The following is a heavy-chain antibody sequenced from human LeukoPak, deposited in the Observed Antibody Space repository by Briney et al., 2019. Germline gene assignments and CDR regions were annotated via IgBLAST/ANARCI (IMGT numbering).Heavy chain of an antibody. D-gene: IGHD1-26*01. Sequence: PSETLSLTCTVSGGSIGSYFWYWIRQPSGKGLEWIGNMYYSGSTNYNPSLKSRVTISVDSSKNQFSLKLSSVTAAAPAASLCARDLGGATGFDNWGQGTLVTVSP. V-gene: IGHV4-59*12. CDR2: MYYSGST. J-gene: IGHJ4*02. CDR1: GGSIGSYF. CDR3: ARDLGGATGFDN.